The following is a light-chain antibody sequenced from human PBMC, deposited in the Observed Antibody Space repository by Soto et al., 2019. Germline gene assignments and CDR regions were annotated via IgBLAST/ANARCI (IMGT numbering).Light chain of an antibody. CDR2: DSS. CDR3: QQRSNWPIT. CDR1: QNINRY. Sequence: EIVLTQPPATLSLSPGGRATLSCSASQNINRYLAWYHQKPGQPPRLLIYDSSTRATGIPARFSGSGSGTDFTLPISSLEPEDFAVYYCQQRSNWPITFGQGTRLEIK. J-gene: IGKJ5*01. V-gene: IGKV3-11*01.